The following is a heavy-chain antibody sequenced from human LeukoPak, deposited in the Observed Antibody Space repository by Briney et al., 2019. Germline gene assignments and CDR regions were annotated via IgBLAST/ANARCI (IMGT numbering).Heavy chain of an antibody. CDR2: ISGSGGST. CDR1: GFTFSSYS. V-gene: IGHV3-23*01. CDR3: AKEASRSSYGYYFDY. Sequence: GGSLRLSCAASGFTFSSYSMNWVRQAPGKGLEWVSAISGSGGSTYYADSVKGRFTISRDNSKNTLYLQMNSLRAEDTAVYYCAKEASRSSYGYYFDYWGQGTLVTVSS. D-gene: IGHD5-18*01. J-gene: IGHJ4*02.